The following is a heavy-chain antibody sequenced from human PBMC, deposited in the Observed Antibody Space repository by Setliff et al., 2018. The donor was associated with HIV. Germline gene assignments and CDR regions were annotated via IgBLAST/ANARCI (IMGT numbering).Heavy chain of an antibody. CDR3: ARDTGYYDSTVSPPYNWFDP. V-gene: IGHV1-2*06. D-gene: IGHD3-22*01. Sequence: GASVKVSCKASGYTFTAYYMHWVRQAPGQGLEWMGRIIPNSGGTNYAQKFQGRVTMTRDTSISTAYMEINRLRSDDTAVYYCARDTGYYDSTVSPPYNWFDPWGQGTLVTVSS. J-gene: IGHJ5*02. CDR2: IIPNSGGT. CDR1: GYTFTAYY.